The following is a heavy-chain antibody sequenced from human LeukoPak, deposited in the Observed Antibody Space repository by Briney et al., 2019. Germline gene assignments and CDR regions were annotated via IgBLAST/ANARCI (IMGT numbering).Heavy chain of an antibody. Sequence: GGSLRLSXAASGFTFSSYAMSWVRQAPGKGLEWVSAISGSGGSTYYADSVKGRFTISRDNSKNTLYLQMNSLRAEDTAVYYCESTYYDILTGFLWAFDIWGQGTMVTVSS. CDR2: ISGSGGST. V-gene: IGHV3-23*01. CDR3: ESTYYDILTGFLWAFDI. CDR1: GFTFSSYA. J-gene: IGHJ3*02. D-gene: IGHD3-9*01.